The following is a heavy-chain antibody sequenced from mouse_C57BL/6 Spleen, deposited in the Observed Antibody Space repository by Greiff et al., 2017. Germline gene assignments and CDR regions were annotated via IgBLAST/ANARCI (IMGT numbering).Heavy chain of an antibody. CDR3: ARSTTGVAFDY. J-gene: IGHJ2*01. V-gene: IGHV1-80*01. CDR2: IYPGDGDT. D-gene: IGHD1-1*01. CDR1: GYAFSSYW. Sequence: VQLQQSGAELVKPGASVKISCKASGYAFSSYWMNWVKQRPGKGLEWIGQIYPGDGDTTYNGKFKGKATLTADKSSSTAYMQLSSLTSEDSAVYFCARSTTGVAFDYWGQGTTLTVSS.